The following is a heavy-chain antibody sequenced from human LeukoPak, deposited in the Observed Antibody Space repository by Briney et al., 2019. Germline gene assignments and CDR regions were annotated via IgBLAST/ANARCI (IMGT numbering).Heavy chain of an antibody. V-gene: IGHV1-3*01. CDR1: GYTFTSYA. Sequence: ASVKVSCKASGYTFTSYAMHWVRQAPGQRLEWMGWINAGSGNTKYSQKFQGRVTITRDTSASTAYMELSSLRSEDTAVYYCARFRRWPYYFDYWGQGTLVTVSS. D-gene: IGHD5-24*01. CDR2: INAGSGNT. CDR3: ARFRRWPYYFDY. J-gene: IGHJ4*02.